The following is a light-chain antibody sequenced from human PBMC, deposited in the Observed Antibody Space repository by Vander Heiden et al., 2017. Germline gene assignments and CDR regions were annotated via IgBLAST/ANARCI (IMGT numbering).Light chain of an antibody. CDR1: TSNIGSNY. V-gene: IGLV1-47*01. J-gene: IGLJ3*02. CDR3: AAWDGSLNGRWV. Sequence: QSVLTQPPSASGAPGQRVTISCSGSTSNIGSNYVCWYQHLPGTAPKLLIFRNNQRPLGVPGRFSGSKSATSASLTISGLRSDDEGDYYCAAWDGSLNGRWVFGGGTKLSVL. CDR2: RNN.